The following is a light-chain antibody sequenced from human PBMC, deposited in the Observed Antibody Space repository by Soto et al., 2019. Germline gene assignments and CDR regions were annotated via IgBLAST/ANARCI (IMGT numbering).Light chain of an antibody. V-gene: IGKV1-5*03. J-gene: IGKJ3*01. CDR3: QHYNTYSST. Sequence: DIQMTQSPSTLSASVGGRVTITCRASQSINTWLAWYQQKPGKAPKLLIYRASTLESGVPSRFSGSGSGTEFTLTISSLQPDDFSTYYCQHYNTYSSTFGPGTKVDI. CDR1: QSINTW. CDR2: RAS.